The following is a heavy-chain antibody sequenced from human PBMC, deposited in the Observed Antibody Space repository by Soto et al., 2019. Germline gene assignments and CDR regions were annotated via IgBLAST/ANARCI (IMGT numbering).Heavy chain of an antibody. D-gene: IGHD2-2*01. Sequence: GGSLRLSCAASGFTFSSYAMSWVRQSPGKGLEWVSAISGSGGSTYYADSVKGRFTISRDNSKNTLYLQMNSLRAEDPAGYYCAKDPPLIPVAIDPYYGMYVCGHGTTVTVSS. CDR2: ISGSGGST. CDR3: AKDPPLIPVAIDPYYGMYV. J-gene: IGHJ6*02. V-gene: IGHV3-23*01. CDR1: GFTFSSYA.